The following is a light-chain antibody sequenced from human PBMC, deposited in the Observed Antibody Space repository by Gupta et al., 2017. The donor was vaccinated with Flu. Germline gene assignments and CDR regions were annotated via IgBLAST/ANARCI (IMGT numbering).Light chain of an antibody. CDR2: KDS. Sequence: SFALPQPPSVSVSPGQTLRITCSGAALSKQYAYWYHQKPVQAPVLVMYKDSERPAGMPERFSGSSSGTIVTLTIGGVLAEDEADYYCQSADGSGPYVFGTGTRVTVL. J-gene: IGLJ1*01. V-gene: IGLV3-25*02. CDR3: QSADGSGPYV. CDR1: ALSKQY.